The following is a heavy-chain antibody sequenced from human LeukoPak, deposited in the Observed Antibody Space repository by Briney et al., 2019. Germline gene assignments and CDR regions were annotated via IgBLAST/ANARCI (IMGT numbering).Heavy chain of an antibody. Sequence: SQTLSLTCAISGDRVSSNSVAWNWIRQSPSRGLEWLGRTYHRSKWYNDYAVSVKSRITINPDTSKNQFSLQLNSVTPEDTAAYYCARTKFTGELYYFDYWGQGTLVTVSS. V-gene: IGHV6-1*01. D-gene: IGHD2-8*02. CDR3: ARTKFTGELYYFDY. J-gene: IGHJ4*02. CDR1: GDRVSSNSVA. CDR2: TYHRSKWYN.